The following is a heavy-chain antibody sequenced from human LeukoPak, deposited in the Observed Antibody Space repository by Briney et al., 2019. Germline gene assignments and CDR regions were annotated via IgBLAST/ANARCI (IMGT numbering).Heavy chain of an antibody. J-gene: IGHJ3*02. V-gene: IGHV3-53*01. CDR2: IYSAGST. CDR1: GFTVSSNS. CDR3: ASIVATILGVNDAFDI. Sequence: GGSLRLSCTVSGFTVSSNSMSWVRQAPGKGLEWVSFIYSAGSTHYSDSVKGRFTISIDNSKNTLYLQMNSLRAEDTAVYYCASIVATILGVNDAFDIWGQGTMVTVSS. D-gene: IGHD5-12*01.